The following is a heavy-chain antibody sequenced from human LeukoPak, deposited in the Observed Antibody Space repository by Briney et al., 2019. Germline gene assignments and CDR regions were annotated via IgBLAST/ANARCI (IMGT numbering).Heavy chain of an antibody. Sequence: GGSLRLSCAASGFTFDDYAMHWARQAPGKGLEWVSGISWNSGSIGYADSVKGRFTISRDNAKNSLYLQMNSLRAEDTALYYCAKGGSGSYLLHYWGQGTLVPVSS. J-gene: IGHJ4*02. CDR2: ISWNSGSI. CDR3: AKGGSGSYLLHY. CDR1: GFTFDDYA. V-gene: IGHV3-9*01. D-gene: IGHD1-26*01.